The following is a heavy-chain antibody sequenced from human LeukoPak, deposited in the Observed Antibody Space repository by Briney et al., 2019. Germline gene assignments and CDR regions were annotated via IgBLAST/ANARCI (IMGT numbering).Heavy chain of an antibody. Sequence: SETLSLTCTVSGGSISSSSYYWGWIRQPPGKGLEWIGSIYYTGATYYNPSLKSRVTMSVDTSKNQFSLKLSSVTAADTAVYYCAKEERSMPAAGRGYWGQGTLVTVSS. CDR2: IYYTGAT. D-gene: IGHD6-13*01. J-gene: IGHJ4*02. CDR1: GGSISSSSYY. CDR3: AKEERSMPAAGRGY. V-gene: IGHV4-39*02.